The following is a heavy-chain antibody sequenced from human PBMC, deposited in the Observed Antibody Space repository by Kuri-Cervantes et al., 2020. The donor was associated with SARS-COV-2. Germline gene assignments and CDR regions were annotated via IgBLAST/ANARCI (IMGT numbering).Heavy chain of an antibody. CDR3: ARVNARWYASPGYYYYYKDV. J-gene: IGHJ6*03. Sequence: LRLSCTVSGVSISSGDYYWIWIRQPPGKGLEWIGYIYYSGSTYYNPSLKSRVTISVDPAKNQFSLKLSSVTAADTDVYYCARVNARWYASPGYYYYYKDVWGKGTTVTVSS. D-gene: IGHD4-23*01. V-gene: IGHV4-30-4*08. CDR2: IYYSGST. CDR1: GVSISSGDYY.